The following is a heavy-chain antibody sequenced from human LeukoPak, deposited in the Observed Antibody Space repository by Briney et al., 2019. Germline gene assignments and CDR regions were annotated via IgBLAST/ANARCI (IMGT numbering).Heavy chain of an antibody. J-gene: IGHJ4*02. CDR1: GFTFSSYG. V-gene: IGHV3-30*18. CDR2: ISYDGSNK. CDR3: AKVDFSGSYTGLTDN. D-gene: IGHD3-10*01. Sequence: GGSLRLSCAASGFTFSSYGMHWVRQAPGKGLEWVAVISYDGSNKYYADFVKGRFTISRDNSKNTLYLQMNSLRAEDTAVYYCAKVDFSGSYTGLTDNWGQGTLVTVSS.